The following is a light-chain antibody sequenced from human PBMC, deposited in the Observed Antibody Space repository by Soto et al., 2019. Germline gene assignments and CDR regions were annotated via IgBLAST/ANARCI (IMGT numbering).Light chain of an antibody. J-gene: IGKJ4*01. CDR2: WAS. CDR3: QQYYNTPT. V-gene: IGKV4-1*01. Sequence: DIVMTQSRDSLAVSLGERATINCKSSQSVLYSSNNKNYLAWYLQKPGQPPKLLIYWASTRESGVPDRFSGSGSGTDFTLTISSLQAEDVAVYYCQQYYNTPTFGGGTKVEIK. CDR1: QSVLYSSNNKNY.